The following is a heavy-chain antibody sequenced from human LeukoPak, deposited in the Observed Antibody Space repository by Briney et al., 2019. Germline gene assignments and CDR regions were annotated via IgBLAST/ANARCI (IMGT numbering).Heavy chain of an antibody. CDR2: IYYSGST. CDR3: ARGRSWFGATYYMDV. J-gene: IGHJ6*03. Sequence: PSETLSLTCTVSGGSISSSSYYWGWIRQPPGKGLEWIGSIYYSGSTYYNPSLKSRVTISVDTSKNQFSLKLSSVTAADTAVYYCARGRSWFGATYYMDVWGKGTTVTISS. V-gene: IGHV4-39*07. D-gene: IGHD3-10*01. CDR1: GGSISSSSYY.